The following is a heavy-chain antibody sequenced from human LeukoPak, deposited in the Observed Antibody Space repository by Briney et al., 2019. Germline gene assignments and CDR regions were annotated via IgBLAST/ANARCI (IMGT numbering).Heavy chain of an antibody. CDR2: INTNTGNP. CDR1: GYTFTSYA. V-gene: IGHV7-4-1*02. CDR3: ARDRADLGYCSGGSCYVY. D-gene: IGHD2-15*01. Sequence: ASVKVSCKASGYTFTSYAMNWVRQAPGQGLEWMGWINTNTGNPTYAQGFTGRFVFSLDTSVSTAYLQISSLKAEDTAVYYCARDRADLGYCSGGSCYVYWGQGTLVTVSS. J-gene: IGHJ4*02.